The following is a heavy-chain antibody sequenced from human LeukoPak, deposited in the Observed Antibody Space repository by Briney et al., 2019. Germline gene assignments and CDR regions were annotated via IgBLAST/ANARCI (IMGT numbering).Heavy chain of an antibody. J-gene: IGHJ6*02. CDR3: ARDRTGFHYYCYGMDV. CDR1: GYTFTSYD. Sequence: GSVKVSCKASGYTFTSYDISWVRQAPGQGLEWMGWINRNSGNTGYAHKFKGRVTMTRNTSKSTAYLQLSSLRSEDTAVYYCARDRTGFHYYCYGMDVWGQGTTVTVSS. V-gene: IGHV1-8*01. CDR2: INRNSGNT. D-gene: IGHD1-14*01.